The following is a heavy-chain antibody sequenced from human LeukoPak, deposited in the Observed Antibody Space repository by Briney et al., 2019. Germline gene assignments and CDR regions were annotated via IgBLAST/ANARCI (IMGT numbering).Heavy chain of an antibody. CDR3: ARGRLADRAAAADY. CDR1: GGSISSSSYY. CDR2: IYYSGST. Sequence: SETLSLTCTVSGGSISSSSYYWGWIRQPPGTGLEWLGSIYYSGSTYYNPSLKSQVTISVDTSKNQFSLKLSSVTAADTAVYYCARGRLADRAAAADYWGQGTLVTVSS. D-gene: IGHD6-13*01. J-gene: IGHJ4*02. V-gene: IGHV4-39*07.